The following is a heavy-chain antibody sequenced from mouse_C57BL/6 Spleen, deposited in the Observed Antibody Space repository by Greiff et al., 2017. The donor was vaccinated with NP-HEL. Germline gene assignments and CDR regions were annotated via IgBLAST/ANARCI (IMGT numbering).Heavy chain of an antibody. J-gene: IGHJ3*01. CDR1: GYTFTSYW. D-gene: IGHD2-5*01. CDR2: IDPSDSYT. CDR3: AREGLPSNSGGFAY. V-gene: IGHV1-69*01. Sequence: QVQLKQPGAELVMPGASVKLSCKASGYTFTSYWMHWVKQRPGQGLEWIGEIDPSDSYTNYNQKFKGKSTLTVDKSSSTAYMQLSSLTSEDSAVYYCAREGLPSNSGGFAYWGQGTLVTVSA.